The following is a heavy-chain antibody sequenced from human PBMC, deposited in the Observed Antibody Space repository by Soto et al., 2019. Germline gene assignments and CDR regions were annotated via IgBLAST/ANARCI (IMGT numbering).Heavy chain of an antibody. CDR2: ISAYNGNT. D-gene: IGHD3-22*01. J-gene: IGHJ1*01. CDR3: ARDEGYYYDSSGYYYHAEYFQH. V-gene: IGHV1-18*01. Sequence: QVQLVQSGAEVKKPGASVKVSCKASGYTFTSYGISWVRQAPGQGLEWMGWISAYNGNTNYAQKLQGRVTMTTDTATSTAEMELRSLRSDDTAVYYCARDEGYYYDSSGYYYHAEYFQHWGQGTLVTVSS. CDR1: GYTFTSYG.